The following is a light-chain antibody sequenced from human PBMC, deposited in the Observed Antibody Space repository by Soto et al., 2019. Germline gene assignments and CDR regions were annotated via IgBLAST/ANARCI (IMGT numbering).Light chain of an antibody. Sequence: DIQMTQSPSSVSASVGDIGTSSCQASQGISRSLAWYQQKPGKAPKFLIYAASSLQSGVPSRFSGSGFGTDFTLTVSSLQPEDSAIYYCQQADTFPITFGQGTRLEIK. V-gene: IGKV1D-12*01. CDR3: QQADTFPIT. CDR2: AAS. J-gene: IGKJ5*01. CDR1: QGISRS.